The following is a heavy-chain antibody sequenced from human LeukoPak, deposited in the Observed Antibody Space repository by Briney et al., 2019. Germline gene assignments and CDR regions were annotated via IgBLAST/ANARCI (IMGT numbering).Heavy chain of an antibody. D-gene: IGHD3-22*01. CDR3: ARHDYYDSFMDV. CDR2: IYYSGST. Sequence: SDTLSLTCTVFGVSISSSSFYLDWIRQRPGKGLEWIGSIYYSGSTYYNPSLKSRVTISVDTSKNQFSLKLSSVTAADTAVYYCARHDYYDSFMDVWGKGTTVTISS. J-gene: IGHJ6*03. V-gene: IGHV4-39*01. CDR1: GVSISSSSFY.